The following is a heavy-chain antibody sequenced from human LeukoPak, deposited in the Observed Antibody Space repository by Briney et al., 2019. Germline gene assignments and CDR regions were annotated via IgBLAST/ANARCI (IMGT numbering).Heavy chain of an antibody. J-gene: IGHJ4*02. CDR1: RFTFSSYA. CDR2: ISYDGSLK. D-gene: IGHD3-22*01. Sequence: PGGSLRLSCAASRFTFSSYAMHWVRQAPGKGLEWVAVISYDGSLKHYADSVKGRFTISRDDSKNTLYLQMNSLRAEDTAVYYCARGYFDSSGYYLPPTYFDYWGQGTLVTVSS. V-gene: IGHV3-30*01. CDR3: ARGYFDSSGYYLPPTYFDY.